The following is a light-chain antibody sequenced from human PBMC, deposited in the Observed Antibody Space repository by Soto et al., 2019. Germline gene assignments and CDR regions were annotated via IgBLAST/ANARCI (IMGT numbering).Light chain of an antibody. CDR1: QSVSSSY. CDR2: GGS. CDR3: QQYGRSPSGYT. V-gene: IGKV3-20*01. Sequence: EIVLTQSPGTLSLSPGERATLSCRASQSVSSSYLAWYQQKPGQAPRLLIHGGSSRATGIPDRFSGSGSGTDFTLTISRLEPEDFAVYYCQQYGRSPSGYTFGQGTTLEIK. J-gene: IGKJ2*01.